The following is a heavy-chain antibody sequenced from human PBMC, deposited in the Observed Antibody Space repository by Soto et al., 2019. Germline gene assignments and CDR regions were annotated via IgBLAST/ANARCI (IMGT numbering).Heavy chain of an antibody. J-gene: IGHJ3*02. CDR2: ISGSGGST. CDR1: GFTFSSYA. D-gene: IGHD3-9*01. Sequence: GGSLRLSCAASGFTFSSYAMSWVRQAPGKGLEWVSAISGSGGSTYYADSVKGRFTISRDNSKNTLYLQMNSLRAEDTAVYYCAKVLAEYFDWFKDAFDIWGQGTMVTVSS. V-gene: IGHV3-23*01. CDR3: AKVLAEYFDWFKDAFDI.